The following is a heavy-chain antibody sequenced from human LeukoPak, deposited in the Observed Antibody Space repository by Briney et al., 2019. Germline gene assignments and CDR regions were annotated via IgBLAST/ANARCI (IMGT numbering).Heavy chain of an antibody. Sequence: GGSLRLSCAASGFTFSSYGMHWVRQAPGKGLEWVAVISYDGSNKYYADSVKGRFTISRDNSKNTLYLQMNSLRAEDTAVYYCAKDRGSFKFGPYYFDYWGQGTLVTVSS. CDR1: GFTFSSYG. J-gene: IGHJ4*02. D-gene: IGHD3-10*01. CDR3: AKDRGSFKFGPYYFDY. CDR2: ISYDGSNK. V-gene: IGHV3-30*18.